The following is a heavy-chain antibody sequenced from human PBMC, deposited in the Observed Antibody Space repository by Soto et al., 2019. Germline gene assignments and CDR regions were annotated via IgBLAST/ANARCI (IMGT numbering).Heavy chain of an antibody. CDR1: GYTFTSYG. CDR3: ARGMFVVVPAAMQDDAFDI. CDR2: ISAYNGNT. D-gene: IGHD2-2*01. V-gene: IGHV1-18*01. Sequence: ASVKVSCKASGYTFTSYGISWVRQAPGQGLEWMGWISAYNGNTNYAQKLQGRVTMTTDTSTSTAYMELRSLRSDDTAVYYCARGMFVVVPAAMQDDAFDIWGRGKMVTVSS. J-gene: IGHJ3*02.